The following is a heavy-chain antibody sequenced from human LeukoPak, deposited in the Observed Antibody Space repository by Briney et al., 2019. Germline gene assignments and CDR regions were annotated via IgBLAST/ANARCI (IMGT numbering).Heavy chain of an antibody. J-gene: IGHJ4*02. CDR2: IYSGGST. V-gene: IGHV3-53*05. D-gene: IGHD3-22*01. CDR3: AKDLIVSMIVVVPLDY. Sequence: GGSLSLSCAASGFTVSSNYMSWVRQAPGKGLEWVSVIYSGGSTYYADSVKGRFTISRDNSKNTLYLQMNSLRAEDTAVYYCAKDLIVSMIVVVPLDYWGQGTLVTVSS. CDR1: GFTVSSNY.